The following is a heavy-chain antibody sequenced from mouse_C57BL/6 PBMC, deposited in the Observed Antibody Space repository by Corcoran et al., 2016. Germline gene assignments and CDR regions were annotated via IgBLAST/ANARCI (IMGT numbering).Heavy chain of an antibody. J-gene: IGHJ4*01. CDR2: INTYSGVP. V-gene: IGHV9-3*01. CDR1: GYTFKTYG. CDR3: ARDYYAMDY. Sequence: QIQLVQSGPELKKPGETVKISCKASGYTFKTYGMSWVKQAPGKGLKWMGWINTYSGVPTYADDFKGRFAFSLETSASTAYLQINNLKNEDTATYFCARDYYAMDYWGQGTSVTVSS.